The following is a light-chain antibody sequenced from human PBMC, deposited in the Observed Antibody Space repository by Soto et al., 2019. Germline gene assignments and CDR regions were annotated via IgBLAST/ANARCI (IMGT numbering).Light chain of an antibody. J-gene: IGKJ4*02. V-gene: IGKV3-20*01. Sequence: EIVLTQSPGTLSLSPGAIATLSCSASQSVSSIYLAWYQQKPGQAPMLLIYGESSRPTGIPDRFSGSGSGTDFTLTISRLEPEDFAVYYCQQYGSSALTVGGGTKVEIK. CDR3: QQYGSSALT. CDR1: QSVSSIY. CDR2: GES.